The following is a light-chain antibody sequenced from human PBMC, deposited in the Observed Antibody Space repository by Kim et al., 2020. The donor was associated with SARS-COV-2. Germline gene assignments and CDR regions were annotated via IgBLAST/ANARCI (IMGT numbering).Light chain of an antibody. Sequence: ASGKLTCPLSSGHSSYAIAWHQQQPEKGPRYLMKVNSDGSHSKGDGIPDRFSGSSSGAERYLTISSLQSEDEADYYCQTWGSGIRVFGGGTQLTVL. J-gene: IGLJ3*02. CDR3: QTWGSGIRV. CDR1: SGHSSYA. V-gene: IGLV4-69*01. CDR2: VNSDGSH.